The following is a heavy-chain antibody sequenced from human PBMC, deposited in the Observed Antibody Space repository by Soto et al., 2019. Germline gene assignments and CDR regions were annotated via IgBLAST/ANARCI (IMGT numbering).Heavy chain of an antibody. Sequence: QVQLVESGGGLVKPGGSLRLSCAASGFTFSDFHMSWIRQAPGKGLEWISYIYRGGSTVYYADSVKGRFTISRDNAKNSLYLQMNSLRVEDTAMYYCAKRIVGTTGHAMDDWGQGTTVTVSS. J-gene: IGHJ6*02. CDR1: GFTFSDFH. CDR2: IYRGGSTV. V-gene: IGHV3-11*01. D-gene: IGHD1-26*01. CDR3: AKRIVGTTGHAMDD.